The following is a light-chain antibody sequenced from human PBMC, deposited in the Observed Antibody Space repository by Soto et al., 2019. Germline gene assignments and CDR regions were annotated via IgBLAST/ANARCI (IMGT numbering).Light chain of an antibody. CDR1: QTILRY. Sequence: DIQMTQSPSSLSASVGDRVTITCRASQTILRYLNWYQQQSGRAPKLLISAASSLQSGVPSRFNGSRSGTDFTFTINTLQPEDSATYYCQQNYTTPWTFGQGTKVE. V-gene: IGKV1-39*01. CDR3: QQNYTTPWT. CDR2: AAS. J-gene: IGKJ1*01.